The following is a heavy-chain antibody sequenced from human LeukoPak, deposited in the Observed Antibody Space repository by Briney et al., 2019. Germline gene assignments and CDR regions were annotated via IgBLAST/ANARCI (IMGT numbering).Heavy chain of an antibody. V-gene: IGHV3-48*01. CDR1: GFTFSSYS. CDR3: ARGKVKEGMDV. J-gene: IGHJ6*02. Sequence: SGGPLRLSCAASGFTFSSYSINWVRQAPGKGLEWVSYISGSGSPIYYADSVKGRFTISRDNAKNSLYLQINSLRAEDTAVYYCARGKVKEGMDVWGQGTTVTVSS. CDR2: ISGSGSPI. D-gene: IGHD4-23*01.